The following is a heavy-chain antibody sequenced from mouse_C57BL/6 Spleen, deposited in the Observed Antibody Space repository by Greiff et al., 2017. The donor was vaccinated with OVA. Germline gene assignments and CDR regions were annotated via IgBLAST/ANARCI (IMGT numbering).Heavy chain of an antibody. CDR3: ARKQLRLHAMDY. J-gene: IGHJ4*01. CDR2: ISSGSSTI. V-gene: IGHV5-17*01. D-gene: IGHD3-2*02. CDR1: GFTFSDYG. Sequence: EVKLMESGGGLVKPGGSLKLSCAASGFTFSDYGMHWVRQAPEKGLEWVAYISSGSSTIYYADTVKRRFTISRDNAKNTLFLQMTSLRSEDTAMYYCARKQLRLHAMDYWGQGTSVTVSS.